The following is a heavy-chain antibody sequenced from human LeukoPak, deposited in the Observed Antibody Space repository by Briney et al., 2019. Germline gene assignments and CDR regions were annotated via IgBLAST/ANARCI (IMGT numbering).Heavy chain of an antibody. CDR1: GFTFDDHG. Sequence: GGSLRLSCAASGFTFDDHGMSWVRQAPGKGLEWVSLISWDGGSTYYADSVKGRFTISRDSSKNSLYLQMNSLRTEDTALYYCAKDIGRYCSGGSCYGPFDYWGQGTLVTVSS. J-gene: IGHJ4*02. D-gene: IGHD2-15*01. CDR3: AKDIGRYCSGGSCYGPFDY. CDR2: ISWDGGST. V-gene: IGHV3-43*01.